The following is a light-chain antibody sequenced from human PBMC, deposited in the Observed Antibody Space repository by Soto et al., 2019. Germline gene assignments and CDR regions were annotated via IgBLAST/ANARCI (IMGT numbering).Light chain of an antibody. V-gene: IGKV3-20*01. J-gene: IGKJ1*01. CDR1: QSISSNY. CDR2: GAS. CDR3: QQYGSWT. Sequence: EIVLTQSPGTLSLSPGERATLSCRASQSISSNYLAWYQQKPGQAPRLLIYGASSRATGIPGRFSGSGSGTDFPLTISRLEPEDSAIYYCQQYGSWTFGQGTKVEIK.